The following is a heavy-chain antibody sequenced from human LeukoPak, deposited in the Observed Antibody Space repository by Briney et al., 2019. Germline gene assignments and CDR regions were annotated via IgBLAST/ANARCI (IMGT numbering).Heavy chain of an antibody. CDR1: GYTFTSCQ. CDR3: ARENEGSGWYYFDY. V-gene: IGHV1-46*01. Sequence: ASVKVSCKASGYTFTSCQMHWVRQAPEHGLEWMGIINPSAGSTSYAQKFQGRVTMTRDTSTSTGYMELSSLRSEDTAVYYCARENEGSGWYYFDYWAQGTLVSVSS. D-gene: IGHD6-19*01. J-gene: IGHJ4*01. CDR2: INPSAGST.